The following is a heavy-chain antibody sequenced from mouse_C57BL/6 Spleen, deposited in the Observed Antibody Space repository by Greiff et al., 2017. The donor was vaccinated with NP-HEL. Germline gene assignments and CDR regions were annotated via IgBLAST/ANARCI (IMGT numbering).Heavy chain of an antibody. CDR3: ARGIYYGYDEGGFGY. V-gene: IGHV1-47*01. Sequence: QVHVKQSGAELVKPGASVKMSCKASGYTFTTYPIEWMKQNHGKSLEWIGNFHPYNDDTKYNEKFKGKATLTVEKSSSTVYLELSRLTSDDSAVYYCARGIYYGYDEGGFGYWGQGTTLTVSS. D-gene: IGHD2-2*01. CDR1: GYTFTTYP. CDR2: FHPYNDDT. J-gene: IGHJ2*01.